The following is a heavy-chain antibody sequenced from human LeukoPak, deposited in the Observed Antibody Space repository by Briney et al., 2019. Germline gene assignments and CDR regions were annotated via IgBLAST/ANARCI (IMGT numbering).Heavy chain of an antibody. CDR1: GGSISGYY. CDR3: ARDRSSSYTRDWFDP. D-gene: IGHD6-13*01. J-gene: IGHJ5*02. Sequence: PSETLSLTCTVSGGSISGYYWSWIRQPAGKGLEWIGRIYNSESINYNPSLKSRVTMSIDMSKNQFSLKLNSVTAADTAVYYCARDRSSSYTRDWFDPWGQGVLVTVSS. V-gene: IGHV4-4*07. CDR2: IYNSESI.